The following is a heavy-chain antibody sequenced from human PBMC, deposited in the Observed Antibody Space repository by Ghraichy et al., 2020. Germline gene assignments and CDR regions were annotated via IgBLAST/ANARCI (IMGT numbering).Heavy chain of an antibody. D-gene: IGHD6-19*01. V-gene: IGHV1-24*01. CDR1: GYTLTELS. J-gene: IGHJ6*02. CDR3: ATSPRAVAGILGYYGMDV. CDR2: FDPEDGET. Sequence: ASVKLSCKVSGYTLTELSMHWVRQAPGKGLEWMGGFDPEDGETIYAQKFQGRVTMTEDTSTDTAYMELSSLRSEDTAVYYCATSPRAVAGILGYYGMDVWGQGTTVTVSS.